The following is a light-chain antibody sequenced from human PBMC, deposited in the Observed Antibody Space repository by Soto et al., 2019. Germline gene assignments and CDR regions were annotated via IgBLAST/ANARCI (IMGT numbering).Light chain of an antibody. CDR2: EGS. V-gene: IGLV2-23*01. CDR3: CSYAGNTNV. Sequence: QSALAQPASVSGSPGQSITISCTGTGSDVGSYNLVSWYQHHPGKAPKLMIYEGSKRPSGVSSRFSGSKSGNTASLTISGLQAEDEADYYCCSYAGNTNVFGTGTKVTVL. CDR1: GSDVGSYNL. J-gene: IGLJ1*01.